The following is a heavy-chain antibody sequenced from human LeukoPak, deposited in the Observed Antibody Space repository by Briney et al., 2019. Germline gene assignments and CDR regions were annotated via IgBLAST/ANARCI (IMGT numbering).Heavy chain of an antibody. Sequence: PGRSLRLSCAASGFTFDDYAMHWVRQAPGKGLEWVSGISWNSGSIGYADSVKGRFTISRDNAKNSLYLQMNSLRAEDTAVYYCARGFLWGQLLWFGELSTAAPLDAFDIWGQGTMVTVSS. J-gene: IGHJ3*02. CDR3: ARGFLWGQLLWFGELSTAAPLDAFDI. CDR2: ISWNSGSI. CDR1: GFTFDDYA. D-gene: IGHD3-10*01. V-gene: IGHV3-9*01.